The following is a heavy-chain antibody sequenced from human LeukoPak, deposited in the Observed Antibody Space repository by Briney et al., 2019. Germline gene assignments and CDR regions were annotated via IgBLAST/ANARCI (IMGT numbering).Heavy chain of an antibody. D-gene: IGHD5-24*01. Sequence: LPGTSLTLSCAASGFTFSDFAMHWVRQAPGKGLELVAIVSYDGRNTYHADSVKGRFSISRDNSRNTLLLQMSSLKLDDTALYYCVLDGFRWGQGTRVTVST. CDR2: VSYDGRNT. CDR1: GFTFSDFA. V-gene: IGHV3-30*04. J-gene: IGHJ4*02. CDR3: VLDGFR.